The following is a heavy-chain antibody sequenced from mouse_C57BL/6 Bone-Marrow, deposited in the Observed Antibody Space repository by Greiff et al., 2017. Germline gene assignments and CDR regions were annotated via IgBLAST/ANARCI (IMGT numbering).Heavy chain of an antibody. V-gene: IGHV1-50*01. CDR1: GYTFTSYW. D-gene: IGHD4-1*01. Sequence: QVQLQQSGAELVKPGASVKLSCKASGYTFTSYWMQWVKQRPGQGLEWIGEIDPSDSYTNYNQKFKGKATLTVDTSSSTAYMQLSSLTSEDSAVYDCAREDWDWYFDVWGTGTTVTVSS. CDR3: AREDWDWYFDV. CDR2: IDPSDSYT. J-gene: IGHJ1*03.